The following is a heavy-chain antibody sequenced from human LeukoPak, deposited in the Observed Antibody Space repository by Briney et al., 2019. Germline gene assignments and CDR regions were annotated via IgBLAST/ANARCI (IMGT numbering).Heavy chain of an antibody. D-gene: IGHD3-22*01. CDR3: TTDWFTMIVV. J-gene: IGHJ4*02. CDR2: IKSNTDGGTT. CDR1: GFTFSNAL. Sequence: GGSLRLSCAASGFTFSNALMSWVRQAPGKGLEWVGRIKSNTDGGTTDYAAPVKGRFTISRDDSKNTLYLQLNSLKTEDTAVYYCTTDWFTMIVVGGQGTLVTVSS. V-gene: IGHV3-15*01.